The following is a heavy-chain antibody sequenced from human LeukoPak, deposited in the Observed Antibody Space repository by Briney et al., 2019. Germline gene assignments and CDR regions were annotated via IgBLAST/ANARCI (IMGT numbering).Heavy chain of an antibody. Sequence: ASVKVSCKASGGTFSSYAISWVRQAPGQGLEGMGGIIPIFGTANFAQQFQGRVTITADESTSTVYMELSSLRFEDTAVYYCAREGDGYNTYFDSWGQGTLVTVSS. V-gene: IGHV1-69*13. CDR1: GGTFSSYA. CDR2: IIPIFGTA. D-gene: IGHD5-24*01. J-gene: IGHJ4*02. CDR3: AREGDGYNTYFDS.